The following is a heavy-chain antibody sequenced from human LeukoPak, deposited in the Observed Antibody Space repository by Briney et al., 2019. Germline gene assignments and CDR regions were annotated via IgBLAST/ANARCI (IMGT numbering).Heavy chain of an antibody. CDR2: IYYSGST. D-gene: IGHD1-26*01. J-gene: IGHJ3*02. CDR3: ARRLVYSGSHRDAFDI. Sequence: PSETLSLTCTVSGGSISSYYWSWIWQPPGKGLEWIGYIYYSGSTNYNPFLRSRVTISVDTSKNQFSLKLSSVTAADTAVYYCARRLVYSGSHRDAFDIWGQGTMVTVSS. V-gene: IGHV4-59*01. CDR1: GGSISSYY.